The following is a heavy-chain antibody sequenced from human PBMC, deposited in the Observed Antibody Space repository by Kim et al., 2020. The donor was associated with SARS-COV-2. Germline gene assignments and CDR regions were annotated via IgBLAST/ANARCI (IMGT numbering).Heavy chain of an antibody. CDR2: TYYRSKWYN. V-gene: IGHV6-1*01. J-gene: IGHJ4*02. CDR1: GDSVSSNSAA. D-gene: IGHD1-26*01. CDR3: AREATGGHDYFDY. Sequence: SQTLSLTCAISGDSVSSNSAAWSWFRQSPSSGLEWLGRTYYRSKWYNDYATFVRSRITITSDTSKNQFSLQLSSVTPEDTAVYYCAREATGGHDYFDYWGQGTLVTVSS.